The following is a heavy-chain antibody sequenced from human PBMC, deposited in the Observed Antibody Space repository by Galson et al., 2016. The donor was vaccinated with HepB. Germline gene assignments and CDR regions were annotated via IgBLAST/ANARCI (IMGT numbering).Heavy chain of an antibody. CDR2: IGTTGDT. CDR1: GFTFSSHD. J-gene: IGHJ4*02. CDR3: YSYGY. V-gene: IGHV3-13*01. Sequence: SLRLSCAASGFTFSSHDVHWVRQATGKGLKWVSGIGTTGDTYYPDAVKGRFTITREDAKNSFYLQMNSLRAGDTAVYYCYSYGYWGQGTLVTVSS. D-gene: IGHD4-11*01.